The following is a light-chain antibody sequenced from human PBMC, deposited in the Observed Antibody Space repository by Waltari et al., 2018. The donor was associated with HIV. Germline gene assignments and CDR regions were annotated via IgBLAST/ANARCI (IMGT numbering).Light chain of an antibody. V-gene: IGLV3-21*02. CDR2: DDS. CDR1: NIGTKN. CDR3: QVWDYNSDRWV. Sequence: YVLTPSPSVSVAPGQTARIPCAGHNIGTKNIHRYQQRPGQAPVLVVSDDSDRPSDIPERFSGSNSANTATLSISRVEAGDEADYYCQVWDYNSDRWVFGGGTKLTVL. J-gene: IGLJ3*02.